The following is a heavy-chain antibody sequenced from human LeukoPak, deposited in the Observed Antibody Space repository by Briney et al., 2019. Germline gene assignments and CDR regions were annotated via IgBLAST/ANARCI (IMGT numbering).Heavy chain of an antibody. D-gene: IGHD6-13*01. CDR1: GYSFTSYD. CDR2: MNPNSGNT. CDR3: ARGGAAATYNWFDP. J-gene: IGHJ5*02. Sequence: ASVKVSCKASGYSFTSYDINWVRQATGQGLEWMGWMNPNSGNTGYAQKFQGRVTMTRNTSISTAYMELSSLRSEDTAVYYCARGGAAATYNWFDPWGQGTLVTVSS. V-gene: IGHV1-8*01.